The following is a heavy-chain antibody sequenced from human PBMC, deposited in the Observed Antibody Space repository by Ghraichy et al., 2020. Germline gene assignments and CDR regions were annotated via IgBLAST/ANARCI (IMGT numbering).Heavy chain of an antibody. CDR3: AKDLIFDCSSTSCYYGMDV. V-gene: IGHV3-23*01. Sequence: GGSLRLSCAASGFTFSSYAMSWVRQAPGKGLEWVSAISGSGGSTYYADSVKGRFTISRDNSKNTLYLQMNSLRAEDTAVYYCAKDLIFDCSSTSCYYGMDVWGQGTTVTVSS. J-gene: IGHJ6*02. D-gene: IGHD2-2*01. CDR1: GFTFSSYA. CDR2: ISGSGGST.